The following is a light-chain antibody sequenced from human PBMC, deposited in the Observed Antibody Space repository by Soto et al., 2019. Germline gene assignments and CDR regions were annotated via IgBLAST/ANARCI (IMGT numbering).Light chain of an antibody. CDR2: GAS. Sequence: DIQMTQSPSTLSASVGDRVTITCRASQNISTRLKWYQQKPGKAPKLLIYGASGLETGVPSRFSGSGSGTDFTLTITLQPEDFATYYCQQSYTTPALTFGGGTKVDIK. CDR1: QNISTR. CDR3: QQSYTTPALT. V-gene: IGKV1-39*01. J-gene: IGKJ4*01.